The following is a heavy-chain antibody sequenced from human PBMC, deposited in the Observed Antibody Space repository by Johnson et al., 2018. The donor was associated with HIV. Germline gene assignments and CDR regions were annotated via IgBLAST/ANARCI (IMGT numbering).Heavy chain of an antibody. V-gene: IGHV3-66*02. D-gene: IGHD4/OR15-4a*01. Sequence: EVQLVESGGGLVKPGGSLRLSCAASGFTVSSNYMSWVRQAPGKGLEWVSVIYSGGSTYYADSVKGRFTVSRDNSKNTLYLQMNSLRAEDTAVYFCAREALYGGKKGEAFDIWGQGTMVTVSS. CDR1: GFTVSSNY. J-gene: IGHJ3*02. CDR3: AREALYGGKKGEAFDI. CDR2: IYSGGST.